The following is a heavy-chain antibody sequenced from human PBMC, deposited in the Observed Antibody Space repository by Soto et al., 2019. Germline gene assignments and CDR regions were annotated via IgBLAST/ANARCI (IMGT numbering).Heavy chain of an antibody. CDR3: AGERAVAGFDY. CDR1: GYTFTSYD. D-gene: IGHD6-19*01. J-gene: IGHJ4*02. V-gene: IGHV1-8*01. Sequence: QVQLVQSGAEVKKPGASVKVSCKASGYTFTSYDINWVRQATGQGLEWMGWMNPNSGNTGYAQKFQGRVTMTRNTAIRTADMEASSLRSEDPAVYYCAGERAVAGFDYWGQGPLVTVSS. CDR2: MNPNSGNT.